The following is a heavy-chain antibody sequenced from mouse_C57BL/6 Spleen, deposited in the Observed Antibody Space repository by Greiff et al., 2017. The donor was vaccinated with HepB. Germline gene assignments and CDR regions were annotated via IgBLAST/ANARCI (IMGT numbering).Heavy chain of an antibody. V-gene: IGHV1-69*01. CDR2: IDPSDSYT. J-gene: IGHJ2*01. D-gene: IGHD1-1*01. CDR3: ARRGFYYYGSSYDY. CDR1: GYTFTSYW. Sequence: VQLQQPGAELVMPGASVKLSCKASGYTFTSYWMHWVKQRPGQGLEWIGEIDPSDSYTNYNQKFKGKSTLTVDKSSSTAYMQLSSLTSEDSAVYYCARRGFYYYGSSYDYWGQGTTLTVSS.